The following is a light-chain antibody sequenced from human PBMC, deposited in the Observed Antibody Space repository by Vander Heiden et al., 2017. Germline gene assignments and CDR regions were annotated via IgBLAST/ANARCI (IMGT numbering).Light chain of an antibody. CDR3: QKYNSVPFT. CDR1: QGISNY. J-gene: IGKJ3*01. V-gene: IGKV1-27*01. Sequence: DIQMTQSPSSLSASVGDRVTITCRASQGISNYVAWYQQKPGKVPQLLIFAASTLQSGVPSRFSGSGSGTEFTLTISSLQPEDVATYYCQKYNSVPFTFGHGTKVDIK. CDR2: AAS.